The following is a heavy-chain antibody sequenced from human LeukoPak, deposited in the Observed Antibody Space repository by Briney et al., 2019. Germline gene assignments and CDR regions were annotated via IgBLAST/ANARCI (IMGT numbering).Heavy chain of an antibody. V-gene: IGHV3-30*02. CDR2: IRYDGSNK. J-gene: IGHJ4*02. CDR1: GFTFSSYG. Sequence: GGSLRLSCAASGFTFSSYGTHWVRQAPGKGLEWVAFIRYDGSNKYYADSVKGRFTISRDNSKNTLYLQMNSLRAEDTAVYYCAKGPGYSSSWYLAEEEDFDYWGQGTLVTVSS. CDR3: AKGPGYSSSWYLAEEEDFDY. D-gene: IGHD6-13*01.